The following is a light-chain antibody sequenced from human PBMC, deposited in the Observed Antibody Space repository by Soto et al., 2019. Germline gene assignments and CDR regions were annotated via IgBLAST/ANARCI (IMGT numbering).Light chain of an antibody. CDR3: QQYGSSPGT. J-gene: IGKJ2*01. Sequence: EILLTQSPGTLSLSPGERATLSCRASQSVIYNYLAWYQQKPGQAPRLLIYGASTRITGIPDRFSVSGSGTDFTLTISRLEPEDFAVYYCQQYGSSPGTFGQGTKLEIK. CDR2: GAS. CDR1: QSVIYNY. V-gene: IGKV3-20*01.